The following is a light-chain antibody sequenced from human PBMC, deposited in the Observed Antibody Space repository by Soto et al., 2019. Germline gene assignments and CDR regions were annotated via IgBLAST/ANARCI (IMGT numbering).Light chain of an antibody. J-gene: IGLJ2*01. CDR2: EVR. CDR1: SSDIGFYNY. CDR3: SSYNSTFIVV. V-gene: IGLV2-14*01. Sequence: QSVLTQAASVSGSPGQSITISCIGTSSDIGFYNYVSWYQQHPGKAPKLMIYEVRNRPSGVSDRFSGSKSGNTASLTISGLQPEEEAAYYCSSYNSTFIVVFGGGTKVTVL.